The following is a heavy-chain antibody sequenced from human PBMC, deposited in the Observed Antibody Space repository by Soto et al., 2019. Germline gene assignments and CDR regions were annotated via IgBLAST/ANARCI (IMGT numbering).Heavy chain of an antibody. V-gene: IGHV1-18*01. D-gene: IGHD3-22*01. CDR3: AREVATGYDSSGYYGGWFDP. Sequence: QVPLVQSGAEVKKPGASVKVSCKASGYTFTSYGISWVRQAPGQGLEWMGWISAYNGNTNYAQKLQGRVTMTTDTSTSTAYMELRSLRSDDTAVYYCAREVATGYDSSGYYGGWFDPWGQGTLVTVSS. CDR1: GYTFTSYG. CDR2: ISAYNGNT. J-gene: IGHJ5*02.